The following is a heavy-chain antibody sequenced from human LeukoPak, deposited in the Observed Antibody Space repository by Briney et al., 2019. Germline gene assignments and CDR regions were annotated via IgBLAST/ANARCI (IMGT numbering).Heavy chain of an antibody. Sequence: GESLQISCKGSGYSFTSYWISWVRQMPGKGLEWMGRIDPSDSYTNYSPSFQGHVTISADKSISTAYLQWSSLKASDTAMYYCARPTVTTGSYYYYYGMDVWGQGTTVTVSS. CDR2: IDPSDSYT. D-gene: IGHD4-17*01. J-gene: IGHJ6*02. CDR3: ARPTVTTGSYYYYYGMDV. CDR1: GYSFTSYW. V-gene: IGHV5-10-1*01.